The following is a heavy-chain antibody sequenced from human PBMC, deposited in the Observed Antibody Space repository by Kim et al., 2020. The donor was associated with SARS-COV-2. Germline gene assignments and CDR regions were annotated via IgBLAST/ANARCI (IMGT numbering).Heavy chain of an antibody. CDR1: GFTFDDYA. J-gene: IGHJ6*02. Sequence: GGSLRLSCSASGFTFDDYALTWYRQAPGQRLEWVGFVRTETYRATTRYAASVEGRFTISRDDPNSIAYLQMDSLKIEDTAVYYCARDRSSSVVADVWGQG. V-gene: IGHV3-49*03. CDR2: VRTETYRATT. CDR3: ARDRSSSVVADV. D-gene: IGHD2-15*01.